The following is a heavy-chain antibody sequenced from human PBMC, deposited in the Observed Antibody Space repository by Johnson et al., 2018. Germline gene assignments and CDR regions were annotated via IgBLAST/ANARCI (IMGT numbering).Heavy chain of an antibody. CDR1: GGSISSYY. J-gene: IGHJ3*02. V-gene: IGHV4-59*01. D-gene: IGHD1-14*01. CDR2: IYYSGST. CDR3: ARPRGNRVYDAFDI. Sequence: QVQLQESGPGLVKPSETLSLTCTVSGGSISSYYWRWIRQPPGKGLEWIGYIYYSGSTNYNPSLKSRVTISVDTSKNQFSLKLSSLTAPDTAVYYCARPRGNRVYDAFDIWGQGTMVTVSS.